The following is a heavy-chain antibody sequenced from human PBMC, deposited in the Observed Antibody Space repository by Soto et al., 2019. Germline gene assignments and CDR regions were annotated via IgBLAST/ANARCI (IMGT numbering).Heavy chain of an antibody. CDR2: IWYDGSNK. D-gene: IGHD6-13*01. CDR1: GFTFSSYG. CDR3: ARDQLAAAGIYY. J-gene: IGHJ4*02. V-gene: IGHV3-33*01. Sequence: GGSLRLSCAASGFTFSSYGMHWVRQAPGKGLEWVAVIWYDGSNKYYADSVKGRFTISRDNSKNTLYLQMNSLRAEDTAVYYCARDQLAAAGIYYWGQGTLVTVSS.